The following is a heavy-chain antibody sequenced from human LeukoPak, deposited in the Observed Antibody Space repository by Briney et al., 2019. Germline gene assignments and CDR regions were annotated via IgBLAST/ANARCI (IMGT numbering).Heavy chain of an antibody. CDR1: GYTLTELS. J-gene: IGHJ4*02. CDR3: ATEGVTMVRGVIIRGGYFDY. CDR2: FDPEDGET. Sequence: ASVKVSCKVSGYTLTELSMHWVRHAPGKGLEWMGGFDPEDGETIYAQKFQGRVTMTEDTSTDTAYMELSSLRSEDTAVYYCATEGVTMVRGVIIRGGYFDYWGQGTLVTVSS. D-gene: IGHD3-10*01. V-gene: IGHV1-24*01.